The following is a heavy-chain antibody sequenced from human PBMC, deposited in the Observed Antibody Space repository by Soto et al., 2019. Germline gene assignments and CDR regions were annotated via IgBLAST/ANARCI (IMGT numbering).Heavy chain of an antibody. V-gene: IGHV1-2*04. CDR3: ARGDSTDCSNGVCSFFYNHDMDV. CDR2: INPKSGGT. CDR1: GYRFAYYQ. D-gene: IGHD2-8*01. J-gene: IGHJ6*02. Sequence: ASVKVSSKASGYRFAYYQIHCVRQAPGQGLEWLGRINPKSGGTSTAQKFQGWVTMTTDTSISTASMELTRLASDDTAIYYCARGDSTDCSNGVCSFFYNHDMDVWGQGTTVTVS.